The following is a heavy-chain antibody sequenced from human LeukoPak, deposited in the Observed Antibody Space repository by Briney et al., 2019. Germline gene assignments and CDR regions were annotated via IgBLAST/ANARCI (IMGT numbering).Heavy chain of an antibody. CDR2: IYYSGST. CDR1: GGSISSGGYY. J-gene: IGHJ4*02. D-gene: IGHD2-2*01. CDR3: ARARLVPAALFDY. Sequence: PSETLSLTCTVSGGSISSGGYYWSWIRQHPGKGLEWIGYIYYSGSTYYNPSLKSRVTISVDTSKNQFSLKLSPVTAADTAVYYCARARLVPAALFDYWGQGTLVTVSS. V-gene: IGHV4-31*03.